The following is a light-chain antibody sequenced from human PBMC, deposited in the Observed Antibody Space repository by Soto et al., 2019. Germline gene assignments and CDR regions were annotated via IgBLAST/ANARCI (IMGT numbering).Light chain of an antibody. CDR3: QQYNNWPPWT. Sequence: EIVMTQSPATLSVSPGERPTLSCRASQLVSSNLAWYQQKPGQAPSLLIYGAPTRATGIPARFSGSGSGTEFTLTISSLQSEDFAVYYCQQYNNWPPWTFGQGTKVEIK. J-gene: IGKJ1*01. CDR2: GAP. V-gene: IGKV3-15*01. CDR1: QLVSSN.